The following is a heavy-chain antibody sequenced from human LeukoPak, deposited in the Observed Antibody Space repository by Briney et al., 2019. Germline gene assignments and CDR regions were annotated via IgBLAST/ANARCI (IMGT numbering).Heavy chain of an antibody. CDR3: VSGLAAAGGGIGY. Sequence: GGSLRLSCAASGFTFSSYDMHWVRHATGKGLEWVSAIGTAGDTYYPGSVKGRFTISRENAKNSLYLQMDSLRAGDTAVYYCVSGLAAAGGGIGYWGQGTLVTVSS. D-gene: IGHD6-13*01. CDR1: GFTFSSYD. V-gene: IGHV3-13*01. J-gene: IGHJ4*02. CDR2: IGTAGDT.